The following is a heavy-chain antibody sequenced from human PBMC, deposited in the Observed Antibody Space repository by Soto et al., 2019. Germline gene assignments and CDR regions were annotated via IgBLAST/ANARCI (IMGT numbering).Heavy chain of an antibody. J-gene: IGHJ6*02. CDR2: ISYDGSNK. CDR3: AKFCGGGLYGMDV. D-gene: IGHD2-21*01. V-gene: IGHV3-30*18. Sequence: GGSLRLSCAASGFTFSSYGMHWVRQAPGKGLEWVAVISYDGSNKYYADSVKGRFTISRDNSKNTLYLQMNSLRAEDTAVYYCAKFCGGGLYGMDVWGQGTTVTVSS. CDR1: GFTFSSYG.